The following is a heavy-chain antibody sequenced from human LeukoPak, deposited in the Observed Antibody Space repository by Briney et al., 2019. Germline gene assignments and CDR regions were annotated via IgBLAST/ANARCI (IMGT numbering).Heavy chain of an antibody. V-gene: IGHV2-5*02. CDR3: AHRRGSGTLFDY. CDR2: IYWDDDK. CDR1: GFSLSTSGVG. J-gene: IGHJ4*02. Sequence: SGLTLVKPTQTLTLTCTFSGFSLSTSGVGVGWIRQPPGKALEWLALIYWDDDKRYSPSLKSRLTITKDTSKNQVVLTMTNMDPVDTATYYCAHRRGSGTLFDYWGQGTLVTVSS. D-gene: IGHD3-10*01.